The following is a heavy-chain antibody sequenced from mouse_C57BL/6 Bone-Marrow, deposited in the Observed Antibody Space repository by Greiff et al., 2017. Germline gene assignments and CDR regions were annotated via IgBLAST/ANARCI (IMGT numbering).Heavy chain of an antibody. CDR1: GYTFTSYW. Sequence: QVQLQQPGAELVKPGASVKLSCKASGYTFTSYWMQWVKQRPGQGLEWIGEIDPSDSYTNYNQKFKGKATLTVDTSSSTAYMQLSSLTSEDSAVYYCAREFITTGDAMDYWGQGTSVTVSS. D-gene: IGHD1-1*01. CDR3: AREFITTGDAMDY. CDR2: IDPSDSYT. V-gene: IGHV1-50*01. J-gene: IGHJ4*01.